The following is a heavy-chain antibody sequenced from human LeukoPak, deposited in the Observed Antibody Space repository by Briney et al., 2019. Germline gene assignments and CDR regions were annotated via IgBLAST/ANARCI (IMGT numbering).Heavy chain of an antibody. V-gene: IGHV3-9*01. CDR3: ARDPYDSSGYALNTFDY. CDR2: ISWNSGSI. D-gene: IGHD3-22*01. Sequence: GRSLRLSCAASGFTFDDYAMHWVRQAPGKGLEWVSGISWNSGSIGYADSVKGRFTISRDNAKNSLYLQMNSLRAEDTAVYYCARDPYDSSGYALNTFDYWGQGTLVTVSS. J-gene: IGHJ4*02. CDR1: GFTFDDYA.